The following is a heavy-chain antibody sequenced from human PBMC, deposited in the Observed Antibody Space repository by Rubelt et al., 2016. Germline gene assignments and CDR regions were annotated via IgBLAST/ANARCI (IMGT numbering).Heavy chain of an antibody. V-gene: IGHV4-39*07. J-gene: IGHJ4*02. CDR2: IFYSGSA. Sequence: QLQLQESGPGLVKPSETLSLTCTVSGGSISSYYWGWIRQPPGKGLEWIGSIFYSGSAYYNPSLKSRGTISVDTSKNQFSLKLSSVTAADTAVYYCARVHGYAYGSIDYWGQGTLVTVSS. CDR3: ARVHGYAYGSIDY. CDR1: GGSISSYY. D-gene: IGHD5-18*01.